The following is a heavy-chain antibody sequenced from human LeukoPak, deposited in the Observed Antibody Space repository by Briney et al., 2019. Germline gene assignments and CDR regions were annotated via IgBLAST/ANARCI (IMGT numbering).Heavy chain of an antibody. CDR1: GGSFSGYH. D-gene: IGHD6-19*01. V-gene: IGHV4-34*01. CDR3: ARVEQWLDT. Sequence: SETLSLTCAVYGGSFSGYHWSWIRQPPGKGLEWIGEINHSGSTNYNPSLKSRVTISVDTSKNQFSLKLSSVTAADTAVYYCARVEQWLDTWGQGTLVTVSS. CDR2: INHSGST. J-gene: IGHJ5*02.